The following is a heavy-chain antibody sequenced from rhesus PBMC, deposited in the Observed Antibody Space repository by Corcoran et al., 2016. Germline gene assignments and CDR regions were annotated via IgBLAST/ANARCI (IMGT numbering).Heavy chain of an antibody. Sequence: QLQLQESGPGLVKPSETLSLTCAVSGYSISSGYGWSWIRQPPGKGLEWLGYISYSVSTSYNPSLKSRVTISRDTSKNQFSLKLSSVTAADTAVYYCARDLISGGYFDYWGQGVLVTVSS. CDR1: GYSISSGYG. D-gene: IGHD3-3*01. J-gene: IGHJ4*01. CDR3: ARDLISGGYFDY. V-gene: IGHV4-122*02. CDR2: ISYSVST.